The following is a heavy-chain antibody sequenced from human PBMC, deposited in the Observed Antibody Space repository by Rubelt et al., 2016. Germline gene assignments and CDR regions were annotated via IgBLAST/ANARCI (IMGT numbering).Heavy chain of an antibody. CDR2: ITAGNGNP. Sequence: QVQLVQSGAEVKKPGASVKVSCKASGYTFTSYAMHWVRQAPGQRLGWMGWITAGNGNPKYSQKFRGRVTITREPSASTAYMELSSLRSEDTAVYYCARVIWGSGWSNNWFDPWGQGTLVTVSS. J-gene: IGHJ5*02. V-gene: IGHV1-3*01. CDR3: ARVIWGSGWSNNWFDP. CDR1: GYTFTSYA. D-gene: IGHD6-19*01.